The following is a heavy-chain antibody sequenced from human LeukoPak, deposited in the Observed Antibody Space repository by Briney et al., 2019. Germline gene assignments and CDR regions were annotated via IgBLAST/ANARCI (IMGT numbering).Heavy chain of an antibody. J-gene: IGHJ6*03. CDR2: MNPNSGNT. CDR1: GYTFTSYD. CDR3: ARVVSYYYGSGSFLDYYYYMDV. Sequence: ASVKVSCKASGYTFTSYDINWVRQATGQGLEWMGWMNPNSGNTGYAQKFQGRVTITRNTSISTAYMELSSLRSEDTAVCYCARVVSYYYGSGSFLDYYYYMDVWGKGTTVTVSS. V-gene: IGHV1-8*03. D-gene: IGHD3-10*01.